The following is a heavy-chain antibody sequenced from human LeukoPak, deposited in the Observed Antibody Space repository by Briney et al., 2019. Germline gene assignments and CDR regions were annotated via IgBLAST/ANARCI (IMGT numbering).Heavy chain of an antibody. Sequence: GRSLRLSCAASGFTFGSYGMHWVRQAPGKGLEWVAVISYDGSNKYYADSVKGRFTISRDNSKNTLYLQMNSLRAEDTAVYYCAKDHGRDGYNFDYWGQGTLVTVSS. CDR2: ISYDGSNK. V-gene: IGHV3-30*18. CDR3: AKDHGRDGYNFDY. D-gene: IGHD5-24*01. J-gene: IGHJ4*02. CDR1: GFTFGSYG.